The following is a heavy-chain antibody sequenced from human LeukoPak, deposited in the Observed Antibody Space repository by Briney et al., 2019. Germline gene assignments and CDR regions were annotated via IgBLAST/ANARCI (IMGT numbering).Heavy chain of an antibody. V-gene: IGHV3-30*18. Sequence: PGGSLRLSCAASGFTFSSYGMHWVRQAPGKGLEWVAVISYDGSNKYYADSVKGRFTISRDNSKNTLYLQMNSLRAEDTAVYYCAKGAVAGTVFDYWGQGTPVTVSS. D-gene: IGHD6-19*01. J-gene: IGHJ4*02. CDR3: AKGAVAGTVFDY. CDR2: ISYDGSNK. CDR1: GFTFSSYG.